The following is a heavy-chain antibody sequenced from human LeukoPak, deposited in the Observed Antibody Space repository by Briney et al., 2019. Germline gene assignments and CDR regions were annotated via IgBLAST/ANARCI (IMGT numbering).Heavy chain of an antibody. D-gene: IGHD3-3*01. Sequence: SETLSLTCTVSGGSISSYYWSWIRQPPGKGLEWIGYIYYSGSTNYNPSLKSRVTISVDTSKNQFSLKLSSVTAADTAVYYCARAPLRIGDFWRAEFDPWGQGTLVTVSS. CDR1: GGSISSYY. CDR2: IYYSGST. CDR3: ARAPLRIGDFWRAEFDP. V-gene: IGHV4-59*01. J-gene: IGHJ5*02.